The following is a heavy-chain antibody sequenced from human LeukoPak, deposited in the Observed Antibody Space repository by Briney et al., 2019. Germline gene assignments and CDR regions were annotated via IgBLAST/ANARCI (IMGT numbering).Heavy chain of an antibody. Sequence: SQTLSLTCTVSGGSVSSGIYHWSWIRQPPGKGLEWVAYIYHSGSTYYNPSLKSRLTISLDRSKNQFSLKLTSVTAPDTAIYYCARHSGSAFDDWGQGTLVTVSS. J-gene: IGHJ4*02. CDR1: GGSVSSGIYH. D-gene: IGHD1-1*01. V-gene: IGHV4-30-2*01. CDR2: IYHSGST. CDR3: ARHSGSAFDD.